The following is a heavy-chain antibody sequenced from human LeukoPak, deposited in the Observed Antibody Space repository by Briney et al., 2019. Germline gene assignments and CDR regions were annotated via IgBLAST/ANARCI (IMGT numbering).Heavy chain of an antibody. CDR3: AKDGGSGVGEFLYFDY. CDR1: GFTFDDYA. J-gene: IGHJ4*02. D-gene: IGHD3-10*01. V-gene: IGHV3-9*01. Sequence: GGSLRLSCAASGFTFDDYAMHWVRQAPGKGLEWVSGISWNSGSIGYVDSVKGRFTISRDNAKNSLYLQMNSLRAEDTALYYCAKDGGSGVGEFLYFDYWGQGTLVTVSS. CDR2: ISWNSGSI.